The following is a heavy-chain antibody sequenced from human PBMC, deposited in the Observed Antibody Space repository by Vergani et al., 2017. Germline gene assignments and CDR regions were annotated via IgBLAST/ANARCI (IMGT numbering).Heavy chain of an antibody. D-gene: IGHD1-26*01. V-gene: IGHV3-23*01. CDR1: VFTFGVHA. CDR3: AKLPSGRIVAPLYYFDS. J-gene: IGHJ4*02. Sequence: EVQLLQSEGAVVQPGGSLSLSCVASVFTFGVHAMGWFPRVQGLVLEWVSSIKNTGDSNHYADSVKGRLTISRDNSKTTLYLQMNSLRVEDTAVYYCAKLPSGRIVAPLYYFDSWSQGTLVTVSS. CDR2: IKNTGDSN.